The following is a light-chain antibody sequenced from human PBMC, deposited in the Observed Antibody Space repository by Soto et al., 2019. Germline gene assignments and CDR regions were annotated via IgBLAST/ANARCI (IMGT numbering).Light chain of an antibody. J-gene: IGKJ2*01. V-gene: IGKV1-39*01. CDR1: QSISSY. Sequence: DIQMTQSPSSLSASVGDRVTITCRASQSISSYLNWYQQKPGKATKLLIYAASSLQSGVPSRFSGSGSGTDVTLTISSLQPEDFATYYCQQSYSTPVTFGQGTKLEIK. CDR3: QQSYSTPVT. CDR2: AAS.